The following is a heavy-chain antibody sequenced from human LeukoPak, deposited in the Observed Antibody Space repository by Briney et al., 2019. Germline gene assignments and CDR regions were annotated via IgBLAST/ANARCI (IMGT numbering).Heavy chain of an antibody. V-gene: IGHV4-59*01. D-gene: IGHD3-3*01. CDR3: ARTGIWSGYYTFDY. CDR1: GGSISRYY. J-gene: IGHJ4*02. CDR2: IYYTGTT. Sequence: SETPSLTCTVSGGSISRYYWSWIRQPPGEGLEWIGYIYYTGTTNYNPSLKNRVTMSVDTSKNQFSLKLSSVTTADTAVYYCARTGIWSGYYTFDYWGQGSLVTVSS.